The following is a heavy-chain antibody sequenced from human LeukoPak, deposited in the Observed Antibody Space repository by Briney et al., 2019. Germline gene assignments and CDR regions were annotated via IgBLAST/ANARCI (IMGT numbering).Heavy chain of an antibody. J-gene: IGHJ4*02. CDR1: GGSISSSSYY. CDR2: IYYSGST. Sequence: SETLSLTCTVSGGSISSSSYYWGWIRQPPGKGLEWIGSIYYSGSTYYNPSLKSRVTISVDTSKNQFSLKLSSVTAADAAVYYCAREGGPYRPIDHSGQGTLVTVSS. V-gene: IGHV4-39*07. CDR3: AREGGPYRPIDH.